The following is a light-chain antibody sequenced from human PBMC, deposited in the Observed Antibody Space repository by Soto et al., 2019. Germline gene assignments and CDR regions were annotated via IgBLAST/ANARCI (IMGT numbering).Light chain of an antibody. J-gene: IGKJ1*01. CDR1: QGIGTD. CDR3: LQHYTSPRT. Sequence: DIQMTQSPSSLSASVGDRVTITCRASQGIGTDLGWYRQKPGRAPERLINSTSSLQSGVPSRFSGSGSGTEFSLTITSLQPEDFATYYCLQHYTSPRTFGQGTTVEIK. V-gene: IGKV1-17*01. CDR2: STS.